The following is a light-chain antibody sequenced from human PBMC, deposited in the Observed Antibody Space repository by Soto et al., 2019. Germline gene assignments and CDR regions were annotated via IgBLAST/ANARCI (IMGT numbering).Light chain of an antibody. CDR3: AAWDDSLKGVV. V-gene: IGLV1-44*01. CDR1: NSNIGGNA. J-gene: IGLJ2*01. CDR2: GTN. Sequence: QSVLTQPPSASGTPGQGVAIPGSERNSNIGGNAVNWYQRLPGTAPKRLISGTNQRPSGVPDRFSGSKSGTSAFLAISGLQSEDEADYYCAAWDDSLKGVVFGGGTKLTVL.